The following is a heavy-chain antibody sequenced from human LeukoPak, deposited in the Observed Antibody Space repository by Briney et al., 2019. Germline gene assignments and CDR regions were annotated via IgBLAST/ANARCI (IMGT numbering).Heavy chain of an antibody. J-gene: IGHJ4*02. CDR2: INHRGST. CDR1: GGSFSGYY. D-gene: IGHD3-22*01. CDR3: ARGPLYYYDSSGYYHDY. Sequence: SETLSLTCAVYGGSFSGYYWSWIRQPPGKGLKWIGEINHRGSTNYNPSLKSRVTISVDTSKNQFSLKLSSVTAADTAVYYCARGPLYYYDSSGYYHDYWGQETLVTVSS. V-gene: IGHV4-34*01.